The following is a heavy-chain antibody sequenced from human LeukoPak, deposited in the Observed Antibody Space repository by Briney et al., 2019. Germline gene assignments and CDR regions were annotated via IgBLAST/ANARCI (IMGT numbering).Heavy chain of an antibody. Sequence: SETLSLTCAVYGGSFSGYYWSWIRQPPGKGLEWIGEINHSGSTNYSPSLKSRVTISVDTSKNQFSLKLSSVTAADTAVYYCARAVRGYSGSKYYFDYRGQGTLVTVSS. V-gene: IGHV4-34*01. CDR3: ARAVRGYSGSKYYFDY. CDR2: INHSGST. J-gene: IGHJ4*02. CDR1: GGSFSGYY. D-gene: IGHD5-12*01.